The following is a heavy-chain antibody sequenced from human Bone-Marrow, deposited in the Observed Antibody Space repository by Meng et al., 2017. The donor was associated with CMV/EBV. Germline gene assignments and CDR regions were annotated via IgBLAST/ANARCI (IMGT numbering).Heavy chain of an antibody. D-gene: IGHD2-2*01. Sequence: GESLKISCKDSTNTLSNHWIIWVRQMPGKGLEWMGIIYPGDSDTRYSPSFQGQVTISADKSISTAYLQWSSLKASDTAMYYCARHPGIVVPARYWGQGTLVTVSS. V-gene: IGHV5-51*01. CDR1: TNTLSNHW. CDR3: ARHPGIVVPARY. J-gene: IGHJ4*02. CDR2: IYPGDSDT.